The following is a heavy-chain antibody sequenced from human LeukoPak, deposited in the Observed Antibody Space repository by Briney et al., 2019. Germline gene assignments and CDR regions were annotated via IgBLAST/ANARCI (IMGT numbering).Heavy chain of an antibody. D-gene: IGHD6-13*01. J-gene: IGHJ4*02. Sequence: PSETLFLTCTVSGGSISSSSYYWAWIRQPPGKGLEWIGSIYYSGSTFYSPSLKSRVTLSVDTSKNQFSLKLSSVTAADTAVYFCSRETTSTSWYWGQGTLVTVSS. CDR3: SRETTSTSWY. CDR1: GGSISSSSYY. V-gene: IGHV4-39*01. CDR2: IYYSGST.